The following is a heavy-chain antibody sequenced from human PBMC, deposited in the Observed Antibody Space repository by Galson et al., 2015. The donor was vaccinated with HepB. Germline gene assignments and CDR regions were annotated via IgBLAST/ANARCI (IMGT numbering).Heavy chain of an antibody. CDR3: ARDGGGLHY. D-gene: IGHD3-10*01. CDR2: IYSAGTA. Sequence: SQRLSCAASGFTVSTNYMTWVRQAPGKGLEWLSIIYSAGTAYYADSVKGRFTISRDNAKNSLYLQMNSLRAEDTAVYYCARDGGGLHYWGQGTLGIVSS. V-gene: IGHV3-66*01. J-gene: IGHJ4*02. CDR1: GFTVSTNY.